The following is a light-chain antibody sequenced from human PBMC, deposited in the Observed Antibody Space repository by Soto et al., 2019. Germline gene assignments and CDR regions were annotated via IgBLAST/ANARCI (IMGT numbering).Light chain of an antibody. CDR1: SGHSRYA. CDR2: LNSDGSH. CDR3: QTWDTGIVV. Sequence: QLVLTQSPSASASLGASVRLTCTLSSGHSRYAIAWHQQQPEKGPRYLMKLNSDGSHTQGDGIPDRFSGSSSGAERYLTISSLQSEDEADYYCQTWDTGIVVFGGGTKLTVL. J-gene: IGLJ2*01. V-gene: IGLV4-69*01.